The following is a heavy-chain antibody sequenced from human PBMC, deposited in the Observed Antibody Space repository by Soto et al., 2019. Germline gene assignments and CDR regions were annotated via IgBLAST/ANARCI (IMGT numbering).Heavy chain of an antibody. V-gene: IGHV3-15*07. J-gene: IGHJ4*02. CDR1: AFSFTNAW. Sequence: EVQLVESGGGLVKPGGSLRLSCAASAFSFTNAWMYWVRQVPGKGLEWVGRIKSKGDGGTTDYAAPVMGRFSISRDDSKNKLYLQMKSLKTEDTAVYHCALASYWYDSSVRYWGQGTLVTVSS. CDR3: ALASYWYDSSVRY. D-gene: IGHD3-22*01. CDR2: IKSKGDGGTT.